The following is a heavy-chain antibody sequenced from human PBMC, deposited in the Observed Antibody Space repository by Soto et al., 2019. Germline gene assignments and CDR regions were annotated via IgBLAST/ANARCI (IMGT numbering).Heavy chain of an antibody. D-gene: IGHD6-6*01. CDR2: IYDSGST. Sequence: ETLSLTCTVSGGSXSSYYWSWIRQPPGKGLEWIGYIYDSGSTNYNPSLKSRVTISVDTSKNQFSLKLTSVTAADTAVYYCAAPPRYWGQGTLVTVSS. CDR1: GGSXSSYY. V-gene: IGHV4-59*01. CDR3: AAPPRY. J-gene: IGHJ4*02.